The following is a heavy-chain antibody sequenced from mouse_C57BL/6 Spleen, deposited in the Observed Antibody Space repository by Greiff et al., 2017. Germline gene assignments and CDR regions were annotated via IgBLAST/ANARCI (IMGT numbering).Heavy chain of an antibody. V-gene: IGHV1-26*01. CDR2: INPNNGGT. CDR3: ARGDLSSYPYWYFDV. Sequence: SGPELVKPGASVKISCKASGYTFTDYYMNWVKQSHGKSLEWIGDINPNNGGTSYNQKFKGKATLTVEKSSSTAYMELRSLTSEDSAVYYCARGDLSSYPYWYFDVWGTGTTVTVSS. J-gene: IGHJ1*03. CDR1: GYTFTDYY. D-gene: IGHD1-1*01.